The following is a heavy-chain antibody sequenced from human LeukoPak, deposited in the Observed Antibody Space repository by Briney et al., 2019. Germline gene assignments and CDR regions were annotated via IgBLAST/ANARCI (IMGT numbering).Heavy chain of an antibody. D-gene: IGHD2-15*01. J-gene: IGHJ6*03. V-gene: IGHV3-23*01. CDR3: AKGVEDSGIYHYYHMDV. CDR2: VSGSGVST. CDR1: GFTFSSYTFSTYA. Sequence: GGSLRLSCAASGFTFSSYTFSTYAMSWVRQAPGKGLEWVSAVSGSGVSTYYADSVKGRFTISRDNSKNTLYLQMNGLRAEDTAVYYCAKGVEDSGIYHYYHMDVWGKGTTVTVSS.